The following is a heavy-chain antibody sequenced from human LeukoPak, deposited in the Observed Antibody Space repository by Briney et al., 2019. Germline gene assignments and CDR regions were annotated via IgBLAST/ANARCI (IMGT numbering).Heavy chain of an antibody. CDR3: ARPPPRAYYYDSSGYYYDY. D-gene: IGHD3-22*01. Sequence: GGSLRLSCAASGFTFSSYGMHWVRQAPGKGLEWVAVISYDGSNKYYADSVKGRFTISRDNAKNSLYLQMNSLRAEDTAVYYCARPPPRAYYYDSSGYYYDYWGQGTLVTVSS. V-gene: IGHV3-30*03. J-gene: IGHJ4*02. CDR1: GFTFSSYG. CDR2: ISYDGSNK.